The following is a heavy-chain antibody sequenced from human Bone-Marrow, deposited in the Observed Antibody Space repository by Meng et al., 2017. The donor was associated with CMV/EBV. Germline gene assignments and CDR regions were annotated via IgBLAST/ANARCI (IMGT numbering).Heavy chain of an antibody. CDR3: ASTPRGWYYDFWSGYLDY. CDR1: TFSSYA. CDR2: IIPIFGTE. J-gene: IGHJ4*02. Sequence: TFSSYAISWVRQAQGQGVEWMGGIIPIFGTENYAQKFQGRVTITEDKSTSTAYMELSSLRSEDTAVYYCASTPRGWYYDFWSGYLDYWGQGTLVTVSS. V-gene: IGHV1-69*06. D-gene: IGHD3-3*01.